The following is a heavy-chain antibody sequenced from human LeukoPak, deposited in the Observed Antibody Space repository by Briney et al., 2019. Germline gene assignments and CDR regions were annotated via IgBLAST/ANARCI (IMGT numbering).Heavy chain of an antibody. Sequence: RPGGSLRLSCAASGFTVSSNYMSWVRQAPGKGLEWVSVIYSGGSTYSADSVKGRFTISRDNSKNTLYLQMNSLRAEDTAVYYCAKTTYGSLLDPWGQGTLVTVSS. V-gene: IGHV3-66*01. CDR3: AKTTYGSLLDP. CDR1: GFTVSSNY. D-gene: IGHD3-10*01. J-gene: IGHJ5*02. CDR2: IYSGGST.